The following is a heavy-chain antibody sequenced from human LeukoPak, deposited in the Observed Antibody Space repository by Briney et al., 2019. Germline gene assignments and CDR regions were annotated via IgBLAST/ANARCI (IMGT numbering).Heavy chain of an antibody. Sequence: GGSLRLSCAASGFDYSSNWRHWVRHAPAQGLVWVSRIKGDGISTNYADSVKGRFTISRDIAKNTLYLQMNSLRAEDTGVYYCAKDHYWSIDYWGRGTLVTVSS. CDR1: GFDYSSNW. CDR3: AKDHYWSIDY. V-gene: IGHV3-74*01. J-gene: IGHJ4*02. D-gene: IGHD3-3*01. CDR2: IKGDGIST.